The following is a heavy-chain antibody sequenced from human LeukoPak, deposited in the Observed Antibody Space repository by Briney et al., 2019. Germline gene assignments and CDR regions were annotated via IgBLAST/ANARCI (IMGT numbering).Heavy chain of an antibody. Sequence: GGSLRLSCAASGFTFSSYGMHWVRQAPGKGLEWVAFIRYDGSNKYYADSVKGRFTISRDNSKNTLYLQMNSLRAEDTAVYYCARDRGSSWSHAFDIWGQGTMVTVSS. CDR1: GFTFSSYG. J-gene: IGHJ3*02. V-gene: IGHV3-30*02. CDR2: IRYDGSNK. D-gene: IGHD6-13*01. CDR3: ARDRGSSWSHAFDI.